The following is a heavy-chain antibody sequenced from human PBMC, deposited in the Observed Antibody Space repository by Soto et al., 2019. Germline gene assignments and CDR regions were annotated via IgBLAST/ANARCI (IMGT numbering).Heavy chain of an antibody. CDR3: ARDPAYSRSRSHFDY. Sequence: GGSLRLSCAASGFTFSSYSMNWVRQAPGKGLEWVSSISSSSSYIYYADSVKGRFTISRDNAKNSLYLQMNSLRAEDTAVYYCARDPAYSRSRSHFDYWGQGTLVTVSS. CDR1: GFTFSSYS. CDR2: ISSSSSYI. V-gene: IGHV3-21*01. D-gene: IGHD6-13*01. J-gene: IGHJ4*02.